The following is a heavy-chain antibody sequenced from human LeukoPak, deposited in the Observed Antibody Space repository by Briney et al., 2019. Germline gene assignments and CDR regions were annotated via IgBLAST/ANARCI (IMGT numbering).Heavy chain of an antibody. CDR2: SSSSGNTK. CDR1: GFTFSDHY. Sequence: GGSLRLSCAASGFTFSDHYMTWVRQAPGKGLEWISYSSSSGNTKRYADSVKGRFTISRDNAKNSLYLQMNSLRAEDTAVYYCARGRDSCYFDYWGQGTLVTVSS. J-gene: IGHJ4*02. V-gene: IGHV3-11*01. D-gene: IGHD3/OR15-3a*01. CDR3: ARGRDSCYFDY.